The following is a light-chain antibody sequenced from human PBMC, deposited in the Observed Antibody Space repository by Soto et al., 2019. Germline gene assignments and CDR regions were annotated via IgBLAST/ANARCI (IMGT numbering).Light chain of an antibody. CDR2: NAS. CDR1: QSINTW. Sequence: DIQMTQSPSTLSAFVGDRVAITCRASQSINTWLAWYQQKPGKPPKLLIYNASNLESGVPSRFSGSGSGTEFTLTISSLQPDDFATYYCQQYSVYRTFGQGTKVEIK. CDR3: QQYSVYRT. V-gene: IGKV1-5*03. J-gene: IGKJ1*01.